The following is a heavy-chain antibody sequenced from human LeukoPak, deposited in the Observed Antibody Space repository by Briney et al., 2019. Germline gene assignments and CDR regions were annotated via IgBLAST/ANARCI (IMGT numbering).Heavy chain of an antibody. CDR1: GFTFSSYW. CDR3: ARARVGYGMDV. V-gene: IGHV3-74*03. D-gene: IGHD1-26*01. Sequence: QPGGSLRLSCAASGFTFSSYWMNWVRQVPGKGLVWVSRISGDGSITTYVDSVKGRFTISRDNAKNTLYLQMNSLRAEDTAVFYCARARVGYGMDVWCQGTTVTVSS. CDR2: ISGDGSIT. J-gene: IGHJ6*02.